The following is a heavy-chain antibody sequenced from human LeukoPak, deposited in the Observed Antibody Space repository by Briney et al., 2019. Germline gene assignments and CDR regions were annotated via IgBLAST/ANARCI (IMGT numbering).Heavy chain of an antibody. V-gene: IGHV4-39*01. CDR1: GGSISSSSYY. D-gene: IGHD5-18*01. Sequence: SETLSLTCTVSGGSISSSSYYWGWIRQPPGTGLEWIGSIYYSGSTYYNPSLKSRVTISVDTSKNQFSLKLSSVTAADTAVYYCASTWIQLEDWYFDLWGRGTLVTVSS. J-gene: IGHJ2*01. CDR2: IYYSGST. CDR3: ASTWIQLEDWYFDL.